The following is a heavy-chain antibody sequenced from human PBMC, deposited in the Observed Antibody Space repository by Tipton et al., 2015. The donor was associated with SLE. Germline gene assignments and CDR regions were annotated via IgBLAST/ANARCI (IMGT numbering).Heavy chain of an antibody. D-gene: IGHD1-26*01. J-gene: IGHJ4*02. Sequence: GSLRLSCAASGFTFSYHSMTWVRQAPGKGLEWVSLISWDGGSTYYADSVKGRFTISRDNSKNSLYLQMNSLRAEDTALYYCAKDMSGSYFDYWGQGTLVTVSS. CDR2: ISWDGGST. CDR1: GFTFSYHS. CDR3: AKDMSGSYFDY. V-gene: IGHV3-43D*03.